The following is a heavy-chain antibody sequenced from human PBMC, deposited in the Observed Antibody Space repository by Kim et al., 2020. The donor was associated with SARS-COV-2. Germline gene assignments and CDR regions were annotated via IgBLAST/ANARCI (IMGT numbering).Heavy chain of an antibody. J-gene: IGHJ6*02. Sequence: ASVKVSCKPSGFSFTSYDIYWVRQATGQGLEWMGWMNVDSGNTGYVEKFRGRVMMTRDTSKSTAYMELSSLRSDDTAVYYCARVMGSGSYYGYNYAMDVWGQGTTVTVSS. CDR2: MNVDSGNT. D-gene: IGHD3-10*01. CDR1: GFSFTSYD. CDR3: ARVMGSGSYYGYNYAMDV. V-gene: IGHV1-8*01.